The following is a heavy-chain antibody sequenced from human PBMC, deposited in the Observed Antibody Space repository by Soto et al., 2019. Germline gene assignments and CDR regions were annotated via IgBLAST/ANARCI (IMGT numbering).Heavy chain of an antibody. D-gene: IGHD3-22*01. CDR1: GFTFSDYY. CDR3: AREGGYYDDSGYYYGPPDY. CDR2: ISSGGRYT. Sequence: VGSLRLSCAASGFTFSDYYISWISQAPGKGLEWVSYISSGGRYTNYADSVKGRFTISRDNAKNSLYLQMNTLRAEDTAVYYCAREGGYYDDSGYYYGPPDYWGQGTLVTVSS. V-gene: IGHV3-11*06. J-gene: IGHJ4*02.